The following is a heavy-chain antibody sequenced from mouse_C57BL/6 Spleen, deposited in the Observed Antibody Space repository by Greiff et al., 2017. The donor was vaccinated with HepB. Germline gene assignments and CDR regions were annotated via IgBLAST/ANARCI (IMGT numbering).Heavy chain of an antibody. CDR1: GFTFSDYG. Sequence: DVQLVESGGGLVKPGGSLKLSCAASGFTFSDYGMHWVRQAPEKGLEWVAYISSGSSTIYYADTVKGRFTISRDNAKNTLFLQMTSLRSEDTAMYYCARPNWDLYYFDYWGQGTTLTVSS. CDR3: ARPNWDLYYFDY. CDR2: ISSGSSTI. J-gene: IGHJ2*01. V-gene: IGHV5-17*01. D-gene: IGHD4-1*01.